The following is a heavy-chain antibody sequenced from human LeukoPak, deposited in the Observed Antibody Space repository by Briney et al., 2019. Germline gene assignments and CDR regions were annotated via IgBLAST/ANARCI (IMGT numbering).Heavy chain of an antibody. D-gene: IGHD4-23*01. J-gene: IGHJ3*01. V-gene: IGHV2-5*01. CDR1: GFSLTTSGVG. Sequence: KDSGPTLVTPTQTLTLTCTFSGFSLTTSGVGVGRIRQPPGKALEWLAIIYWNNDKRYSASLRSRLTITKDTSKNLVVLIMTNLDPADTATYYCAQYPDYGGDYDAFDVWGQGTMVTVSS. CDR2: IYWNNDK. CDR3: AQYPDYGGDYDAFDV.